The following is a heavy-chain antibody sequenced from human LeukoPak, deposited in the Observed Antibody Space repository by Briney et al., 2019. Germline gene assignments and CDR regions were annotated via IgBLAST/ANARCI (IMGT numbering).Heavy chain of an antibody. CDR1: GYSFTTYW. D-gene: IGHD2-15*01. CDR2: INPVDSDT. CDR3: ARHVRYCSGGTCYSRWVDP. Sequence: GESLQISCKGSGYSFTTYWIGWVRQMPGIRLEWMGIINPVDSDTRYSPSFQCQVTISADKSISTAYLQWSSLKASDTAMYYCARHVRYCSGGTCYSRWVDPWGQGTLVTVSS. J-gene: IGHJ5*02. V-gene: IGHV5-51*01.